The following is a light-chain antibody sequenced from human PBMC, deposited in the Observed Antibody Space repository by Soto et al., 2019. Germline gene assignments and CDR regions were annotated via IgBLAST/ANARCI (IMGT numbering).Light chain of an antibody. V-gene: IGKV3-15*01. Sequence: EIVMTQSPATLSVSPGERATLSCRASQSVSSNLAWYQQKPGQAPRLLIYGASTSATVIPAMFSGSGSGTEFTLTISSLQSEDFAVYYCQQYNNWPLFTFGPGTKVDIK. CDR2: GAS. J-gene: IGKJ3*01. CDR3: QQYNNWPLFT. CDR1: QSVSSN.